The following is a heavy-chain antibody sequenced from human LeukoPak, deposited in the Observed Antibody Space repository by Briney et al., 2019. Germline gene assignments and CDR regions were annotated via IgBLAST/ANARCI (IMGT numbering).Heavy chain of an antibody. Sequence: GGSLRLSCAAPGFTFSSYAMSWVRQAPGKGLEWVSAISGSGGSTYYADSVKGRFTISRDNSKNTLYLQMNSLRAEDTAVYYCAKDPSSYGPGPYFDYWGQGTLVTVSS. V-gene: IGHV3-23*01. J-gene: IGHJ4*02. CDR1: GFTFSSYA. CDR3: AKDPSSYGPGPYFDY. D-gene: IGHD5-18*01. CDR2: ISGSGGST.